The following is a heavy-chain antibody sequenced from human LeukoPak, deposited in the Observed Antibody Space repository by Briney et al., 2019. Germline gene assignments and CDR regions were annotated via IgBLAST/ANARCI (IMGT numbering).Heavy chain of an antibody. CDR3: ARGGYGHGFDI. Sequence: PGGSLRLSCAASGFTFTNYGMRWVRQAPGKGLEWVAVISYDGSNKYYADSVKGRFTISRDNAKNTVFLQMNSLRVEDTAVYYCARGGYGHGFDIWGQGTMVTVSS. V-gene: IGHV3-30*03. D-gene: IGHD5-12*01. CDR2: ISYDGSNK. CDR1: GFTFTNYG. J-gene: IGHJ3*02.